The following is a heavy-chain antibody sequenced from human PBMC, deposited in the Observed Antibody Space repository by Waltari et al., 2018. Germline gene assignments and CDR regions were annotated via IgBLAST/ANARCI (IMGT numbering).Heavy chain of an antibody. Sequence: QLQLQESGPGLVKPSEPLSLTSPVSGGSTRSSYWTWIRQPPGKGLEWIGYIYYSGSTNYNPSLKSRVTISVDTSKNQFSLKLSSVTAADTAVYYCARFTFGVVNGMDVWGQGTTVTVSS. J-gene: IGHJ6*02. V-gene: IGHV4-59*01. CDR1: GGSTRSSY. D-gene: IGHD3-3*01. CDR2: IYYSGST. CDR3: ARFTFGVVNGMDV.